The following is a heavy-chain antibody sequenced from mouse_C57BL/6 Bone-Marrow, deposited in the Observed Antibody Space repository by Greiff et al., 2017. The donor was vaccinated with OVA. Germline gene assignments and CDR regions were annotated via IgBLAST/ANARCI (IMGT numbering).Heavy chain of an antibody. J-gene: IGHJ3*01. CDR1: GYTFTSYY. D-gene: IGHD1-1*01. V-gene: IGHV1-12*01. CDR3: GRSGYYGSSALAY. Sequence: LQQSGAELVRPGASVKMSCKASGYTFTSYYMHWVKQTPRQGLEWIGAIYPGNGDTSYNQKFKGKATLTVDKSSSTAYMQLSSLTSEDSAVYYCGRSGYYGSSALAYWGQGTLVTVSA. CDR2: IYPGNGDT.